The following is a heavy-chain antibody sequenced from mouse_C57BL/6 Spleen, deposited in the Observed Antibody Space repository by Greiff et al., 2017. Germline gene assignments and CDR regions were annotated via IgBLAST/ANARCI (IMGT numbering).Heavy chain of an antibody. CDR3: ARSGSSYGFDY. CDR1: GYSITSGYD. V-gene: IGHV3-1*01. D-gene: IGHD1-1*01. Sequence: DVQLQESGPGMVKPSQSLSLTCTVTGYSITSGYDWHWIRHFPGNKLEWMGYISYSGSTNYNPSLKSRISITHDTSKNHFFLKLNSVTTEDTATYYCARSGSSYGFDYWGQGTTLTVSS. CDR2: ISYSGST. J-gene: IGHJ2*01.